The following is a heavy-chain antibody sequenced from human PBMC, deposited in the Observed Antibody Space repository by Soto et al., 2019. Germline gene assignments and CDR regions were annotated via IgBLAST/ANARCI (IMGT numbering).Heavy chain of an antibody. V-gene: IGHV3-53*01. CDR3: ARGRSYGSHYYYYGMDV. J-gene: IGHJ6*02. D-gene: IGHD5-18*01. CDR1: GFTVSNNY. CDR2: IYSGGST. Sequence: PGGSLRLSCVASGFTVSNNYMSWVRQAPGKGLEWVSVIYSGGSTYYADSVKGRFTISRDNSKNTLYLQMNSLRAEDTAVYYCARGRSYGSHYYYYGMDVWGQGTTVTVSS.